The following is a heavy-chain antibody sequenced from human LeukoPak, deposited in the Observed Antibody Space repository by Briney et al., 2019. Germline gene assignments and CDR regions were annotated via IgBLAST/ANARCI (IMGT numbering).Heavy chain of an antibody. V-gene: IGHV3-23*01. CDR2: ISDSGGTT. CDR1: GFTFSSYA. J-gene: IGHJ4*02. Sequence: GGSLRLSCAASGFTFSSYAMSWVRQAPGKGLEWVSSISDSGGTTYYADSGKGRFSISRDNSKNTLYLQMSSLRADDTAVYYCAKTAVTGKVAASDCWGQGTLVTVSS. CDR3: AKTAVTGKVAASDC. D-gene: IGHD6-19*01.